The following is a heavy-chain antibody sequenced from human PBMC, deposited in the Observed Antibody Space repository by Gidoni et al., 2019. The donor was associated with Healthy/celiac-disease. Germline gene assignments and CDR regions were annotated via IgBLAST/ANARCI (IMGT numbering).Heavy chain of an antibody. V-gene: IGHV5-10-1*03. D-gene: IGHD5-12*01. CDR2: IDPSDSYT. CDR3: ARHSGDGYNYDPWYFDL. Sequence: EVQLVQSGAEVKKPGESLRISCKGSGYSFTSYWISWVRQMPGKGLEWMGRIDPSDSYTNYSPSFQGHVTISADKSISTAYLQWSSLKASDTAMYYCARHSGDGYNYDPWYFDLWGRGTLVTVSS. J-gene: IGHJ2*01. CDR1: GYSFTSYW.